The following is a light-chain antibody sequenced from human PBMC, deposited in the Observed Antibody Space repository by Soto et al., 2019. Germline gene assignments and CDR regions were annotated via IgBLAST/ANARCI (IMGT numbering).Light chain of an antibody. CDR1: SSDVGAYDY. V-gene: IGLV2-14*01. CDR3: SSYTIVSTLI. Sequence: QSALTQPASVSGSPGQSITISCTGTSSDVGAYDYVSWYQQHPGKAPKLMIYEVSNRPSGVSIRFSGSKSGSTASLTISGLQAEDEADYYCSSYTIVSTLIFGGGTQLTVL. CDR2: EVS. J-gene: IGLJ2*01.